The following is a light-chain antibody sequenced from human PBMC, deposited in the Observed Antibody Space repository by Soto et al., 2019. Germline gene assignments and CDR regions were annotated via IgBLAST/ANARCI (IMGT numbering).Light chain of an antibody. CDR1: QSVSSSY. CDR2: GAS. CDR3: QQYGSSPPFT. J-gene: IGKJ3*01. V-gene: IGKV3-20*01. Sequence: EIVLTQSPGTLSLSPGERATLSCRASQSVSSSYLAWYQQKPGQAPRLLIYGASSRATGIPDRFSGSGSGTDFTLTIGRLEPEDFAVYYWQQYGSSPPFTFGPGTKVDIK.